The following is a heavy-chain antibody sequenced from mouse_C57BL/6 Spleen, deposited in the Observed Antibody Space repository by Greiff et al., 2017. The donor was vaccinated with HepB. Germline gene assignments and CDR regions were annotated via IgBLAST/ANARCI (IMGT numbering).Heavy chain of an antibody. J-gene: IGHJ3*01. V-gene: IGHV1-26*01. CDR1: GYTFTDYY. CDR2: INPNNGGT. CDR3: AIIGFAY. Sequence: VQLQQSGPELVKPGASVKISCKASGYTFTDYYMNWVKQSHGKSLEWIGDINPNNGGTSYNQKFKGKATLTVDKSSSTAYMELRSLTSEDSAVYYCAIIGFAYWGQGTLVTVSA.